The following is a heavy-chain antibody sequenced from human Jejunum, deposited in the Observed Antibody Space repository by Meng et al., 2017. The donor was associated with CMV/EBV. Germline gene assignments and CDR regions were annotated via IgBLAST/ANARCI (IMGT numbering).Heavy chain of an antibody. D-gene: IGHD3-22*01. Sequence: SCAASGVTFRTYGMHWVRQAPGKGLEWVAFIWNDGSKEFYADSVRGRFTVSRDNSKNTLYVQMNSLRAEDTAVYYCAKAYDSGMDVWGQGTTVTVSS. J-gene: IGHJ6*02. V-gene: IGHV3-30*02. CDR1: GVTFRTYG. CDR2: IWNDGSKE. CDR3: AKAYDSGMDV.